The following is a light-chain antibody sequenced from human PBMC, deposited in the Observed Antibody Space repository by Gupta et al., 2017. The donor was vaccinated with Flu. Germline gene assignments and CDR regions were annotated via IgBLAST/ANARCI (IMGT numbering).Light chain of an antibody. Sequence: QSALTQPPSVSGSPGQSVTISCTGTSSDVGSYNRVSWYQQPPGTAPKLMIYDVSNRPSGVPERVSGSKSGNTASLTSSGLQADDEADYYCSSYTSSSTYVFGTGTKVTVL. CDR3: SSYTSSSTYV. CDR1: SSDVGSYNR. J-gene: IGLJ1*01. V-gene: IGLV2-18*02. CDR2: DVS.